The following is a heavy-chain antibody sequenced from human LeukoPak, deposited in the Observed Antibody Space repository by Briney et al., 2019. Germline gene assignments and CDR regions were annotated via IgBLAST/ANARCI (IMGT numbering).Heavy chain of an antibody. CDR3: ARDLSSSWSPGV. CDR2: IWYDGSNQ. V-gene: IGHV3-33*01. CDR1: GFTFSNYG. D-gene: IGHD6-13*01. J-gene: IGHJ3*01. Sequence: GGSLRLSCITSGFTFSNYGFHWVRQAPGKGLEWTAAIWYDGSNQYYPDSVKGRFTISRDNSKNTIYLQMNSLGIEDTAMYYCARDLSSSWSPGVWGQGTMVSVSS.